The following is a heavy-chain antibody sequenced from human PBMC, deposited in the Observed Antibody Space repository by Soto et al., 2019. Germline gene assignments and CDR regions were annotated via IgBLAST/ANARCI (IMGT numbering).Heavy chain of an antibody. D-gene: IGHD6-13*01. J-gene: IGHJ3*02. V-gene: IGHV6-1*01. Sequence: SPTLSLTCAISGDSVSSNSAAWNWIRQSPSRGLEWLGRTYYRSKWYNDYAVSVKSRITINPDTSKNQFSLQLNSVTPEDTAVYFCARDGRIAPARVYVFDIWGHGTMVTVSS. CDR2: TYYRSKWYN. CDR1: GDSVSSNSAA. CDR3: ARDGRIAPARVYVFDI.